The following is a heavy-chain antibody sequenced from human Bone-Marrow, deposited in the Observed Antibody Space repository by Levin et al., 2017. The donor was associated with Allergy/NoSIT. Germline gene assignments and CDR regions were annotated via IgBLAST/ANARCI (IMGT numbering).Heavy chain of an antibody. J-gene: IGHJ4*02. CDR1: GFTFSSYA. V-gene: IGHV3-23*01. Sequence: GESLKISCAASGFTFSSYAMSWVRQAPGKGLEWVSSISGSGTITHYAESVKGRFTIPRDIPKNMLHLQMNSLRAEDTAIYFCAKEGLAVAGYYFDYWGQGTLVTVSS. CDR3: AKEGLAVAGYYFDY. D-gene: IGHD6-19*01. CDR2: ISGSGTIT.